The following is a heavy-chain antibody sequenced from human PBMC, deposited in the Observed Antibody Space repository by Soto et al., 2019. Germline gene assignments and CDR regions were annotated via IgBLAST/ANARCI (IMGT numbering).Heavy chain of an antibody. V-gene: IGHV1-18*01. CDR2: ISAYNGHT. CDR1: CYTFTSYG. J-gene: IGHJ6*02. CDR3: ARGAVATIIGYGMDV. Sequence: SGEVTCKASCYTFTSYGISWWRQAPGQGLEWMGWISAYNGHTNYAQKLQGRVTMTTDTSTSTAYMELRSLRSDDTAVYYCARGAVATIIGYGMDVWGQGTTVTVSS. D-gene: IGHD5-12*01.